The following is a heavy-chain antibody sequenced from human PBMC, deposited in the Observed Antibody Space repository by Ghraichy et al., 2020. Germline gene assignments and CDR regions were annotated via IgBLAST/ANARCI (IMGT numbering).Heavy chain of an antibody. CDR2: ISGTAITT. CDR3: AGDSRRGFAAYDPSDVFDI. V-gene: IGHV3-23*01. Sequence: GGSLRLSCAASGFTFNNYAMSWIRQAPGKGLEWVSGISGTAITTYYADSVKGRFTISRERSKTTLYLEMNSLKAEDTAVYYCAGDSRRGFAAYDPSDVFDIWGQGTKVTGSS. D-gene: IGHD5-12*01. J-gene: IGHJ3*02. CDR1: GFTFNNYA.